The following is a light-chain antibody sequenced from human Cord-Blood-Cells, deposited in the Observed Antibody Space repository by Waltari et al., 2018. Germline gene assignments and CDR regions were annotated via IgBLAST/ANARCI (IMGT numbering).Light chain of an antibody. Sequence: SSELTQDPAVSVALGQTVRITCQGDSLRSHYASCYQKKPGQAPVLVIYGKNNRPSGIPDRFSGSSSGNTASLTITGAQAEDEADYYCNSRDSSGNHVVFGGGTKLTVL. CDR3: NSRDSSGNHVV. CDR2: GKN. V-gene: IGLV3-19*01. CDR1: SLRSHY. J-gene: IGLJ2*01.